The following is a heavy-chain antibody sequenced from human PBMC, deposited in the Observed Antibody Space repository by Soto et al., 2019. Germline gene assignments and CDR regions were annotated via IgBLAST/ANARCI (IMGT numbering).Heavy chain of an antibody. CDR1: GYTFINYA. V-gene: IGHV1-3*01. CDR3: ARGAIEFDS. J-gene: IGHJ4*02. Sequence: QVQLVQSGAEVKKPGASVKVSCKASGYTFINYAVHWVRQAPGQRIEWMGWINAGKGDIKFSQKFQGRVTFIRDASAKTVYRELSSLRSEDTAVYYCARGAIEFDSWGQGTPVTVSS. CDR2: INAGKGDI. D-gene: IGHD2-21*01.